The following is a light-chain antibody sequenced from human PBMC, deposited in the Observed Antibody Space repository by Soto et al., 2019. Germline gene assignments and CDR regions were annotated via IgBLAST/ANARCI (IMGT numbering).Light chain of an antibody. J-gene: IGLJ2*01. V-gene: IGLV2-11*01. CDR3: CSHAGTSVI. CDR1: SSDVGTYNS. CDR2: DVF. Sequence: QSALTQPRSVSGSPGESVAISCTGTSSDVGTYNSVSWYQQHPDKAPKVMIYDVFKRPSGVPDRFSGSKSGNTASLTISGLQAEDEGDYYCCSHAGTSVIFGGGTKVTVL.